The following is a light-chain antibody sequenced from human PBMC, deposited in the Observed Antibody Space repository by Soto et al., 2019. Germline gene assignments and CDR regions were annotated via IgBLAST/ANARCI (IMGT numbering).Light chain of an antibody. CDR3: QQYGTSPRT. Sequence: DIHLTHSPSTRSASVGDRVTITCRASQSVSIWLAWYRQKPGKAPEVLVWDAFSLQRGVQSRFSGSGSQTDFTLTIRRLEPEDFAVYYCQQYGTSPRTFGQGTKVDIK. CDR2: DAF. CDR1: QSVSIW. J-gene: IGKJ1*01. V-gene: IGKV1-5*01.